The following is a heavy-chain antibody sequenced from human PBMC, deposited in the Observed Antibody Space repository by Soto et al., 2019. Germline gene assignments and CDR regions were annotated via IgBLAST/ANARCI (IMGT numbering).Heavy chain of an antibody. CDR1: GGTFSSYA. CDR3: ARDHTPNCGGDCYSVQWYFDL. Sequence: ASVKVSCKASGGTFSSYAISWVRQAPGQGLEWMGGIIPIFGTANYAQKFQGRVTITADESTSTAYMELSSLISENTAVYYCARDHTPNCGGDCYSVQWYFDLWGRGTLVTVSS. CDR2: IIPIFGTA. J-gene: IGHJ2*01. V-gene: IGHV1-69*13. D-gene: IGHD2-21*02.